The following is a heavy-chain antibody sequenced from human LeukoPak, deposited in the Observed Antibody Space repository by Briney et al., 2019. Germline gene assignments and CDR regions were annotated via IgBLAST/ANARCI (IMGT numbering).Heavy chain of an antibody. V-gene: IGHV4-4*07. CDR3: ASRGYYYDSSGYFPLDY. CDR1: GGSISSYY. D-gene: IGHD3-22*01. Sequence: SETLSLTCTVSGGSISSYYWSWIRQPPGKGLEWIGRIHTSGSTNYNPSLKSRVTMSVDTSKNQFSLKLSSVTAADTAVYYCASRGYYYDSSGYFPLDYWGQGTLVTVSS. J-gene: IGHJ4*02. CDR2: IHTSGST.